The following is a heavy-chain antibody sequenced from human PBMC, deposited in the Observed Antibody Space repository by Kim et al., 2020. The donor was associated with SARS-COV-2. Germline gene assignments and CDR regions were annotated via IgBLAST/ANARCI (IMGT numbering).Heavy chain of an antibody. CDR1: GFTFDDYA. V-gene: IGHV3-9*01. J-gene: IGHJ6*02. CDR3: ALGGVPAAIPAYYGMDV. Sequence: GGSLRLSCAASGFTFDDYAMHWVRQAPGKGLEWVSGISWNSGSIGYADSVKGRFTISRVNAKNSLYLQMNSLRAEDTALYYCALGGVPAAIPAYYGMDVWGQGTTVNVSS. CDR2: ISWNSGSI. D-gene: IGHD2-2*01.